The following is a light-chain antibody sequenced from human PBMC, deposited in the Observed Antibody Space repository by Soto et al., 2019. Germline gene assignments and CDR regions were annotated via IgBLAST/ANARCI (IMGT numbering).Light chain of an antibody. CDR1: QGIRND. CDR2: AAS. J-gene: IGKJ4*02. Sequence: AIQMTQSPSSLSASVGDRVTITCRASQGIRNDLGWYQQKPGQPPKLLIYAASSLHSGVPSRFSGSGSGTDFTLTISSLQPEDFATYYCLQDYDYPLTFGGGTKVEIK. V-gene: IGKV1-6*01. CDR3: LQDYDYPLT.